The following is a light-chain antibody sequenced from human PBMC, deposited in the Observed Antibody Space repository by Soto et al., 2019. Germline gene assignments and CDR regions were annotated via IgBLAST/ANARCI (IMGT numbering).Light chain of an antibody. Sequence: EILLTQSPGTLSVYPGERATLSCRASETISSNHLAWYQQKPGQAPSLLIYGTSSRATGIPDRFSGSGSGTDFTLTISRLEPEDSAIYYCQQYVSWTFGQGTKVEIK. CDR2: GTS. V-gene: IGKV3-20*01. CDR1: ETISSNH. CDR3: QQYVSWT. J-gene: IGKJ1*01.